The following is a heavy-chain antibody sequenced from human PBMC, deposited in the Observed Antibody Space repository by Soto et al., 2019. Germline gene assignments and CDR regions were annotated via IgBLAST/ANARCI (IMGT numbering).Heavy chain of an antibody. J-gene: IGHJ5*02. CDR3: AKQGDYDFWSSSNNWLDP. CDR2: IGVRGGST. V-gene: IGHV3-23*01. CDR1: GFSFSSYA. Sequence: PGGSLRLSCAASGFSFSSYAMSWVRQAPGKGLEWVSSIGVRGGSTYYADSVKGRFTISRDNSKNTVYLQMNSLRVEDTAVYYCAKQGDYDFWSSSNNWLDPWGQGTLVTVSS. D-gene: IGHD3-3*01.